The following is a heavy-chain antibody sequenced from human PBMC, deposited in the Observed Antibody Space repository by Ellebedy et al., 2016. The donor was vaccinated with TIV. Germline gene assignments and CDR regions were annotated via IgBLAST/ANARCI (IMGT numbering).Heavy chain of an antibody. CDR3: AHLSPPASSVVTPGMDY. Sequence: ASVKVSXXASGYTFTGYYMHWVRQAPGQGLEWMGWINPNSGGTNYAQKFQGRVTMTRDTSISTAYMELSRLRSDDTAVYYCAHLSPPASSVVTPGMDYWGQGTLVTVSS. CDR1: GYTFTGYY. CDR2: INPNSGGT. D-gene: IGHD4-23*01. V-gene: IGHV1-2*02. J-gene: IGHJ4*02.